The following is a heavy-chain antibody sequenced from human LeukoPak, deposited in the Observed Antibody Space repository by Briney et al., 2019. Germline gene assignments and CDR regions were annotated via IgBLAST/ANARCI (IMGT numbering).Heavy chain of an antibody. Sequence: GGSLRLSCAASGFTFSSYTMHWVRQSPGRGLEWGAVISFDGRKSYYADSVKGRFTISRDNSKNALYLQMNSLGPEDTAVYYCTRDAGSFNDFDCWGQGTLVTVSS. CDR1: GFTFSSYT. D-gene: IGHD3-16*02. J-gene: IGHJ4*02. V-gene: IGHV3-30*04. CDR3: TRDAGSFNDFDC. CDR2: ISFDGRKS.